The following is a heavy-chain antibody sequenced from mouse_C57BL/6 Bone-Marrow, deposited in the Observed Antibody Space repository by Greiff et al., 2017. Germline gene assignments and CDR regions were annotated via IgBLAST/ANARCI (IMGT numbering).Heavy chain of an antibody. J-gene: IGHJ1*03. Sequence: QVQLQQPGAELVMPGASVKLSCKASGYTFTSYWMHWVKQRPGQGLEWIGEIDPSDSYTNYNQKFKGKSTLTVDKSSSTAYMPLSSLTSEDSAVYYCARGYYGSSHYWYFDVWGTGTTVTVSS. CDR2: IDPSDSYT. CDR1: GYTFTSYW. V-gene: IGHV1-69*01. D-gene: IGHD1-1*01. CDR3: ARGYYGSSHYWYFDV.